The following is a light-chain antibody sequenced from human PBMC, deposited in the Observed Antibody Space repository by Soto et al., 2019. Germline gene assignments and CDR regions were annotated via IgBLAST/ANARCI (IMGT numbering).Light chain of an antibody. Sequence: DVVMTQTPLSLSVAPGQPACISCKSIXSLLHITGETFLFWYLQKPGQSPQLLIYEVSTRVSGVPDRFSGSGSGTDFTLEISRVETDDVGIYYCMQSTQLPPTFGQGTRLEIK. CDR1: XSLLHITGETF. J-gene: IGKJ5*01. CDR2: EVS. V-gene: IGKV2D-29*02. CDR3: MQSTQLPPT.